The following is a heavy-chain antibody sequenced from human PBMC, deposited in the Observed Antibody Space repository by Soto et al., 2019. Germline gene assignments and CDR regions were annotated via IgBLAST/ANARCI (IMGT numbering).Heavy chain of an antibody. CDR1: GFTFSSYA. CDR3: AKDTRTDIVVVPAAIRAYYGMDV. CDR2: ISGSGGST. J-gene: IGHJ6*02. D-gene: IGHD2-2*02. Sequence: VGSLRLSCAASGFTFSSYAMSWVRQAPGKGLEWVSAISGSGGSTYYADSVKGRFTISRDNSKNTLYLQMNSLRAEDTAVYYCAKDTRTDIVVVPAAIRAYYGMDVWGQGTTVTVSS. V-gene: IGHV3-23*01.